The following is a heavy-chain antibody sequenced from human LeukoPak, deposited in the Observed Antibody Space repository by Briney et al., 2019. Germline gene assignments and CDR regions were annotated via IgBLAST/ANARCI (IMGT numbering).Heavy chain of an antibody. D-gene: IGHD6-19*01. Sequence: GGSLRLSCAASGFTVSSNYMSWVRQAPGKGLEWISVIYSGGSTYYADSVEGRFTISRHNSKNTLYLQMNSLRAEDTAVYYCARGYSSGWYAFDYWGQGTLVTVSS. V-gene: IGHV3-53*04. CDR3: ARGYSSGWYAFDY. J-gene: IGHJ4*02. CDR1: GFTVSSNY. CDR2: IYSGGST.